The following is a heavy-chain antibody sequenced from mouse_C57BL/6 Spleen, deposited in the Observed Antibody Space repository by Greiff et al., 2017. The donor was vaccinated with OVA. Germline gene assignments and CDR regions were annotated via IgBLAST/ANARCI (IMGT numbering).Heavy chain of an antibody. V-gene: IGHV1-55*01. D-gene: IGHD2-4*01. Sequence: VQLQQSGAELVKPGASVKMSCKASGYTFTSYWITWVKQRPGQGLEWIGDIYPGSGSTNYNEKFKSKATLTVDTSSSTAYMQLSSLTSEDSAVYYCARRDYDYDEGYFDVWGTGTTVTVSS. CDR1: GYTFTSYW. J-gene: IGHJ1*03. CDR2: IYPGSGST. CDR3: ARRDYDYDEGYFDV.